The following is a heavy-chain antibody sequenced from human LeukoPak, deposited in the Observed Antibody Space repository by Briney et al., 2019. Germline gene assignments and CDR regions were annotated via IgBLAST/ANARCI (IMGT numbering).Heavy chain of an antibody. CDR3: AKTKVGTGLDALDI. V-gene: IGHV3-30-3*02. Sequence: GGSLRLSCAASGSTFNSYAMHWVRQAAGKGLEWLAIISYAGSNKFYADSVKGRFAISRDNSKNTLYLQMDSLRAEDTAVYYCAKTKVGTGLDALDIWGHGTMVTVSS. D-gene: IGHD2-21*02. J-gene: IGHJ3*02. CDR1: GSTFNSYA. CDR2: ISYAGSNK.